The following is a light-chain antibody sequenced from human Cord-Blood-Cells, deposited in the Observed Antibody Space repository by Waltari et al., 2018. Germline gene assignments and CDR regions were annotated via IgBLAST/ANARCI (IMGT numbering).Light chain of an antibody. Sequence: QSALTQPPSASGSPGQSVTISCTGTSSDVGGYNYVSWYPPHPGKAPKLMIYEVSKRPSGCPDRFSGSKAGNKASLTVSGLQAEDEADYYCSSYAGSNNLVFGGGTKLTVL. CDR2: EVS. CDR1: SSDVGGYNY. V-gene: IGLV2-8*01. J-gene: IGLJ3*02. CDR3: SSYAGSNNLV.